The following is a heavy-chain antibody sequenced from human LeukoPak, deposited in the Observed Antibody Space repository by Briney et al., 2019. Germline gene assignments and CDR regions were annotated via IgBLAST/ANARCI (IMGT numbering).Heavy chain of an antibody. CDR3: AREGVGDYVWGSYNY. CDR1: GGSFSGYY. J-gene: IGHJ4*02. CDR2: INHSGST. D-gene: IGHD3-16*01. Sequence: SETLSLTCAVYGGSFSGYYWSWIRQPPGEGLEWIGEINHSGSTNYNPSLKSRVTISVDTSKNQFSLKLSSVTAADTAVYYCAREGVGDYVWGSYNYWGQGTLVTVSS. V-gene: IGHV4-34*01.